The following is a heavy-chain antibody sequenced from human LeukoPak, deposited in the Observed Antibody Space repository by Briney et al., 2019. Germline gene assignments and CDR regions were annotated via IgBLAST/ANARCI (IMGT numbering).Heavy chain of an antibody. CDR3: AKGPLVRGVIITQRGGYFDY. CDR2: ISGSGGST. V-gene: IGHV3-23*01. CDR1: GFTFSSYA. J-gene: IGHJ4*02. Sequence: GGSLRLSCAASGFTFSSYAMSWVRQAPGKGLEWVSAISGSGGSTYYADSVKGRFTISRDNSKNTLYLQMNSLRAEDTAVYYCAKGPLVRGVIITQRGGYFDYWGQGTLVTVSS. D-gene: IGHD3-10*01.